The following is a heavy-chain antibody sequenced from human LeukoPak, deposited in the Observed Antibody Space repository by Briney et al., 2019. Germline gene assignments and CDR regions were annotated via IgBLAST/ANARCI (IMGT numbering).Heavy chain of an antibody. CDR3: ASEIWSGYFDS. Sequence: PGGSLRLSCAASGFTFSSYDMNWVRQTPERGLEWIAFISSGGDVIKYADSVKDRFAISRDNAKKSLYLQMSSLRAEDTAFYYCASEIWSGYFDSWGQGTLVTVSS. CDR1: GFTFSSYD. CDR2: ISSGGDVI. J-gene: IGHJ4*02. V-gene: IGHV3-48*03. D-gene: IGHD3-3*01.